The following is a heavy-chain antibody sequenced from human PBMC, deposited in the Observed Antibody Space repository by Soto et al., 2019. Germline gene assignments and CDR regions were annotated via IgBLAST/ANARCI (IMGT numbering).Heavy chain of an antibody. D-gene: IGHD3-22*01. CDR2: IYYSGST. J-gene: IGHJ4*02. Sequence: TSETLSLTCTVSGGSISSGGYYRSWIRQHPGKGLEWIGYIYYSGSTYYNPSLKSRVTISIDTSNNQFSLKLSSVTAADTAVYYCARDYDSSGYHLFGYWGQGTLVTVSS. V-gene: IGHV4-31*03. CDR3: ARDYDSSGYHLFGY. CDR1: GGSISSGGYY.